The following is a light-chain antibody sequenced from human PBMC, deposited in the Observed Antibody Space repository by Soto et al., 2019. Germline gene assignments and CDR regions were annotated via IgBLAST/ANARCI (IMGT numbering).Light chain of an antibody. V-gene: IGKV1-39*01. Sequence: DIQMTQSPSSLSASVGDRVTITCRASRSISTYLSWYQQNPGKAPKLLIYAASSLQSGVPSRFSGSGSGTDFTLTISSLQPEDFATYYCQQSYATPITFGQGTRLEMK. CDR3: QQSYATPIT. J-gene: IGKJ5*01. CDR2: AAS. CDR1: RSISTY.